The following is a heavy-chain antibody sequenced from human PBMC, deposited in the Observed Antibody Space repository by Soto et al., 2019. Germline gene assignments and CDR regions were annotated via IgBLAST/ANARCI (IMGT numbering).Heavy chain of an antibody. D-gene: IGHD6-19*01. Sequence: QLQLQESGPGLVKPSETLSLTCTVSGASISSSTFYWGWIRQPQGKGLEWIGTVYYSGSAYYNPSLKSRLTISVDTSKNQFSLKLSSVTAADTALYYCVRHAPYRSGWANRNDYWGQGTLVTVSS. CDR2: VYYSGSA. V-gene: IGHV4-39*01. CDR1: GASISSSTFY. J-gene: IGHJ4*02. CDR3: VRHAPYRSGWANRNDY.